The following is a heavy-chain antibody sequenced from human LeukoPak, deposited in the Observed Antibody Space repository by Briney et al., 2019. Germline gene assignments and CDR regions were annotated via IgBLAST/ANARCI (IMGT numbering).Heavy chain of an antibody. J-gene: IGHJ3*02. V-gene: IGHV1-69*04. Sequence: GASVKVSCKASGGSFSTYVLTWVRQAPGQGLEWMGRIIPVLGVSNFAQKFQGRVAITADKSTNTAHMELSRLESGDTAVYYCTRGGAWLQDAFDIWGQGTMVTVSS. CDR3: TRGGAWLQDAFDI. D-gene: IGHD5-24*01. CDR2: IIPVLGVS. CDR1: GGSFSTYV.